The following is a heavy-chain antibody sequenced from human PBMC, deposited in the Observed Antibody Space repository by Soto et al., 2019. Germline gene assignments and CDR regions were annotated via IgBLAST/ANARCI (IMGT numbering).Heavy chain of an antibody. CDR2: IYYSGST. CDR3: ARQGYYDILTGYWGLDDY. D-gene: IGHD3-9*01. V-gene: IGHV4-39*01. J-gene: IGHJ4*02. CDR1: GGSISSSSYY. Sequence: QLQLQESGPGLVKPSETLSLTCTVSGGSISSSSYYWGWIRQPPGKGLEWIGSIYYSGSTYYNPSLKSRVTISVDTSKNQFSLKLSSVTAADTAVYYCARQGYYDILTGYWGLDDYWGQGTLVTVSS.